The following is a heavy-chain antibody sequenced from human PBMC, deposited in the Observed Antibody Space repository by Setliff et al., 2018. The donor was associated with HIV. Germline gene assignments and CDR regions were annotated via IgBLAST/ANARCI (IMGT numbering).Heavy chain of an antibody. J-gene: IGHJ4*02. V-gene: IGHV1-69-2*01. D-gene: IGHD3-9*01. CDR3: ATVQDRHFDWFLFAH. Sequence: ASVKVSCKASGYTFTDYYIHWVQQAPGKGLEWMGRVDPEDGETIYAEKFQGSVTITTDTSTDTAYMDLSSLRSEDTAMYYCATVQDRHFDWFLFAHWGQGTLVTVSS. CDR1: GYTFTDYY. CDR2: VDPEDGET.